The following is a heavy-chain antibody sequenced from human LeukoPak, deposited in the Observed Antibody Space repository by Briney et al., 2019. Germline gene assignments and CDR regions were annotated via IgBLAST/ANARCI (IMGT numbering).Heavy chain of an antibody. V-gene: IGHV3-23*01. CDR1: GFIFSSYA. J-gene: IGHJ4*02. CDR2: ISGSGGST. CDR3: AKRVDDFWSGYKNPAQRPDY. Sequence: GGSLRLSCAASGFIFSSYAMSWVRQAPGKGLEWVSAISGSGGSTYYADSVKGRFTISRDNSKNTLYLQMNSLRAEDTAVYYCAKRVDDFWSGYKNPAQRPDYWGQGTLVTVSS. D-gene: IGHD3-3*01.